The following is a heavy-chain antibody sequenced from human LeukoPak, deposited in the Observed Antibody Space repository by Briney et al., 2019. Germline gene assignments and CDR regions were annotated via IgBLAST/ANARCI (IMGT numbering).Heavy chain of an antibody. J-gene: IGHJ4*02. CDR1: GLTFRSYD. V-gene: IGHV3-13*01. CDR3: VRGGIQVSGIDEIDY. D-gene: IGHD6-19*01. Sequence: GGSLRLSCAASGLTFRSYDMHWVRQVTGKGLEWVSAVGISGDTYYAGSVKGRFTISRENAKNSLYLQMNSLTAGDTAVYYCVRGGIQVSGIDEIDYWGRGTLVTVSS. CDR2: VGISGDT.